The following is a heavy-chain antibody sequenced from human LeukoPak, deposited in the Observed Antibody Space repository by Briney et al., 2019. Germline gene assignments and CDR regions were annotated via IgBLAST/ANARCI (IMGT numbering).Heavy chain of an antibody. V-gene: IGHV4-39*01. D-gene: IGHD3-22*01. CDR2: LSYSGKT. J-gene: IGHJ4*02. CDR3: AKFSPDYYDNKKYFDS. Sequence: SETLSLTCTVSGGSISSNTYYWGWIRQPPGKGLEWIGSLSYSGKTHYNPSLKSRVTISLDTSQNQFSLKLTSVTAADTAVYYCAKFSPDYYDNKKYFDSWGQGTLVTVSS. CDR1: GGSISSNTYY.